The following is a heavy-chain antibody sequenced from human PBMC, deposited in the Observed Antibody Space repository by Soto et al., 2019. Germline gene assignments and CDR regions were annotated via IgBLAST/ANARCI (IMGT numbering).Heavy chain of an antibody. CDR2: INAGNGNT. CDR3: ARGNDYDFWSGYYSPQKYYGMDV. CDR1: GYTLTSYA. J-gene: IGHJ6*02. V-gene: IGHV1-3*01. Sequence: GASVKVSCRASGYTLTSYAMHWVRQAPGQRLEWMGWINAGNGNTTYSQKFQGRVTITRDTSASTAYMELSSLRSEDTAVYYCARGNDYDFWSGYYSPQKYYGMDVWGQGTTVTVSS. D-gene: IGHD3-3*01.